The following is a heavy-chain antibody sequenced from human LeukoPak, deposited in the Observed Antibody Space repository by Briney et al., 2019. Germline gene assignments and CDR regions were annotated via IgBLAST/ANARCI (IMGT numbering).Heavy chain of an antibody. CDR2: KRYDGSNK. V-gene: IGHV3-30*02. Sequence: PGGSLRLSCAASGFTFSSYGMHWVRQAPGKGLEWVAFKRYDGSNKYYADSVKGRFTISRDNSKNTLYLQMNSLRAEDTAVYYCAKDGGSSYYFDYWGQGTLVTVSS. J-gene: IGHJ4*02. CDR3: AKDGGSSYYFDY. CDR1: GFTFSSYG. D-gene: IGHD6-6*01.